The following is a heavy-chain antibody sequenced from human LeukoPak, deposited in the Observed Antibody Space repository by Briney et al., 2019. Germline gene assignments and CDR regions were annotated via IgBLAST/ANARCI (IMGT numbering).Heavy chain of an antibody. CDR3: AKVISAVAAKGYFDY. D-gene: IGHD6-19*01. J-gene: IGHJ4*02. V-gene: IGHV3-23*01. Sequence: GGSLRLSCAASGFTFSSYAMSWVRQAPGKGLEWVSAISGSGGSTYYADSVKGRFTISRDNSRNTLYLQMNSLRAEDTAVYYCAKVISAVAAKGYFDYWGQGTLVTVSS. CDR2: ISGSGGST. CDR1: GFTFSSYA.